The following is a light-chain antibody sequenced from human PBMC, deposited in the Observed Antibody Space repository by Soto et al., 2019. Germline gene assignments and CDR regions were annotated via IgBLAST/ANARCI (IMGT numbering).Light chain of an antibody. CDR2: EDS. CDR1: SSDVGGYNY. CDR3: SSYTSSSIDYV. J-gene: IGLJ1*01. Sequence: QSALTQPASVSGSPGQSITISCTGTSSDVGGYNYVSWYQQHPGTAPKLMIYEDSNRPSGVSNRFSGSKSGKTASLTISGLQAEDEADYYCSSYTSSSIDYVFGTGTKLTVL. V-gene: IGLV2-14*01.